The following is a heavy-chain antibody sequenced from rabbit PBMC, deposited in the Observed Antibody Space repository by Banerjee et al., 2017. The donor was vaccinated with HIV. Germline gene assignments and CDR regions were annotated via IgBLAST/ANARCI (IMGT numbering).Heavy chain of an antibody. CDR2: IDAGSVSST. J-gene: IGHJ4*01. V-gene: IGHV1S40*01. CDR3: ARAAGTNYLFNL. D-gene: IGHD8-1*01. Sequence: QSLEESGGDLVKPGASLTLTCKASGFSFSSGYYMCWVRQAPGKGLEWIACIDAGSVSSTYYASWAKGRFTISKTSSTTVTLQMPSLTAADTATYFCARAAGTNYLFNLWGPGTLVTVS. CDR1: GFSFSSGYY.